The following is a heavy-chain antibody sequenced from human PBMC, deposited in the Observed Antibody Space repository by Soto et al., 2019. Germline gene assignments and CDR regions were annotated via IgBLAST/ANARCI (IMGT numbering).Heavy chain of an antibody. Sequence: PGASLRLSYTASGFTFSNYVMHWVRQVPGKGLEWVAVISYDGNIKHYADSVKGRFTISRYNCKSTLYVQMNSLRAEDTAVYYCARSYCGDDCALDHWGQGTLVTAPQ. CDR1: GFTFSNYV. CDR2: ISYDGNIK. CDR3: ARSYCGDDCALDH. D-gene: IGHD2-21*02. V-gene: IGHV3-30-3*01. J-gene: IGHJ4*02.